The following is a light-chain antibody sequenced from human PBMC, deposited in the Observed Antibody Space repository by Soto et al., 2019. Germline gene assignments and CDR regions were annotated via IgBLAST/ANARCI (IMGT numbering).Light chain of an antibody. CDR3: QHYVTSLTT. Sequence: DIVLPQSPGTLYLSPGERATLSCGASQSVTSNYLAWYQQKPGQAPRLLIFGASIRVTGIPDRFIGSGSGTDFTLTISRLEPEDFAVYYCQHYVTSLTTFGQGTKVDIK. J-gene: IGKJ1*01. V-gene: IGKV3-20*01. CDR1: QSVTSNY. CDR2: GAS.